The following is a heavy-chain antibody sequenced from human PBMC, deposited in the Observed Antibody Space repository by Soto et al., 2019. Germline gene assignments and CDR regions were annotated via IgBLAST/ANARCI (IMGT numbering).Heavy chain of an antibody. CDR1: GGSISSGDYY. V-gene: IGHV4-30-4*01. Sequence: SETLSLTCTVSGGSISSGDYYWSWIRQPPGKGLEWIGYIYYSGSTYYNTSLKCRVPLSVVPSKNHFSLKLTFVIAADPAVYSFARSNPNWNSVLGFTSNWFDPWGRGTLVTVSS. CDR2: IYYSGST. CDR3: ARSNPNWNSVLGFTSNWFDP. D-gene: IGHD1-7*01. J-gene: IGHJ5*02.